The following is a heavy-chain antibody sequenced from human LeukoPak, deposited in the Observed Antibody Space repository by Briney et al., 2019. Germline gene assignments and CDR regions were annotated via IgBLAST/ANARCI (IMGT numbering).Heavy chain of an antibody. J-gene: IGHJ6*04. D-gene: IGHD3-10*02. V-gene: IGHV3-48*03. CDR3: AELGITMIGGV. CDR1: GFTFSSYE. CDR2: ISSSGSTI. Sequence: GGSLRLSCAASGFTFSSYEMKWVRQAPGQGLEWVSYISSSGSTIYYADSVKGRFTISRDNAKNSLYLQMNSLRAEDTAVYYCAELGITMIGGVWGKGTTVTISS.